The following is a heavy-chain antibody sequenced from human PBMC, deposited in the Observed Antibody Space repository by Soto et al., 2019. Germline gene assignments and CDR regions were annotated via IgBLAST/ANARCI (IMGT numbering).Heavy chain of an antibody. J-gene: IGHJ6*02. CDR3: ARENPLDV. CDR2: ISVYNGNT. V-gene: IGHV1-18*04. CDR1: GYTFTSHG. Sequence: ASVKVSCKTSGYTFTSHGISWVRQAPGQGLEWMGWISVYNGNTNYPQKVQDRVTMTTDTSTSTAYMELRSLRSDDTAVYYCARENPLDVWGQGTTVTVSS.